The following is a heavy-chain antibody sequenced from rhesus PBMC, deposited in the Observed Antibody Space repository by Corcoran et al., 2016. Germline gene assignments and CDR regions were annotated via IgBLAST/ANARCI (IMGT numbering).Heavy chain of an antibody. Sequence: QVKLQQWGEGLVKPSETLSLTCAVYGGSITVSYWSWIRQPPGKGLEWIGNIDGNSASTNYNPSLKNRVTISKDTSKNQFSLKLISVTAADTAVYYCARERPLYGNSLDVWGRGVLVTVSS. CDR2: IDGNSAST. D-gene: IGHD4-29*01. CDR1: GGSITVSY. J-gene: IGHJ5-2*02. CDR3: ARERPLYGNSLDV. V-gene: IGHV4-73*01.